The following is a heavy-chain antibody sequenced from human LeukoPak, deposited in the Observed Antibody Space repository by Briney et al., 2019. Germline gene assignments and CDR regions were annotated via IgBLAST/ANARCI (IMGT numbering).Heavy chain of an antibody. CDR2: IFYSGTT. CDR1: GGSISSYF. Sequence: SETLSLTCTVSGGSISSYFWSWIRQPPGQGLEWIGYIFYSGTTNYNPSLKSRVTMSVDTSKNQFSLKLSSVTAADTAVYYCAKVRYGTFNWFDPWGQGTLVTVSS. D-gene: IGHD2/OR15-2a*01. J-gene: IGHJ5*02. CDR3: AKVRYGTFNWFDP. V-gene: IGHV4-59*12.